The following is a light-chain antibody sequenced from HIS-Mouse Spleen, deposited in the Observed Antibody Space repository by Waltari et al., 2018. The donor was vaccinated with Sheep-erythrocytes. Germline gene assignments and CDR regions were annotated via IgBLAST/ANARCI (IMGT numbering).Light chain of an antibody. J-gene: IGKJ2*01. V-gene: IGKV3-11*01. Sequence: EIVLTQSRATLSLSPGERATLSCRASQSVSSYLAWYQQKPGQAPRFLIYDASNRATGIPARFSGSGSGTDFTLTISSLEPEDFAVYYCQQRSNWPPYTFGQGTKLEIK. CDR1: QSVSSY. CDR3: QQRSNWPPYT. CDR2: DAS.